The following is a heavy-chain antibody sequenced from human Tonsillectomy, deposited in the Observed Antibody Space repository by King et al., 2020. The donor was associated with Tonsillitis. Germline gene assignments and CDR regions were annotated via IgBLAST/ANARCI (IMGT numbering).Heavy chain of an antibody. CDR1: GGSITSGGFY. J-gene: IGHJ5*02. Sequence: VQLQESGPGLVKPSQTLSLTCTVSGGSITSGGFYWSWIRQPAGKGLEWIGRINSSGTTNYKPSFKRRVTMSLDRSKNQFSLNLNSLTAADTAVYYCAREYAGGFDPWGQGTLVAVSS. D-gene: IGHD7-27*01. V-gene: IGHV4-61*02. CDR2: INSSGTT. CDR3: AREYAGGFDP.